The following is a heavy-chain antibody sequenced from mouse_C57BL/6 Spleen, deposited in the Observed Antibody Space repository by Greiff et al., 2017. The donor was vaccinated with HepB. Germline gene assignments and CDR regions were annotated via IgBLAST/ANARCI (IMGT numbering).Heavy chain of an antibody. V-gene: IGHV2-2*01. J-gene: IGHJ1*03. CDR1: GFSLTSYG. Sequence: VQLVESGPGLVQPSQSLSITCTVSGFSLTSYGVHWVRQSPGKGLEWLGVIWSGGSTDYNAAFISRLSISKDNSKSQVFFKMNSLQADDTAIYYCARNLGRYFDVWGTGTTVTVSS. CDR3: ARNLGRYFDV. D-gene: IGHD4-1*01. CDR2: IWSGGST.